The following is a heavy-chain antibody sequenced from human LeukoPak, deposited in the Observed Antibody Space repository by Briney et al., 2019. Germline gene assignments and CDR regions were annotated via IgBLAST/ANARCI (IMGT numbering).Heavy chain of an antibody. Sequence: ASVKVSCKASGYTFTSYDINWERQATGQGLEWMGWMNPNSGNTGYAQKFQGRVTMTRNTSISTAYMELSSLRSEDTAVYYCARGARWGDHGRFDYWGQGTLVTVSS. D-gene: IGHD4-23*01. J-gene: IGHJ4*02. CDR3: ARGARWGDHGRFDY. CDR2: MNPNSGNT. CDR1: GYTFTSYD. V-gene: IGHV1-8*01.